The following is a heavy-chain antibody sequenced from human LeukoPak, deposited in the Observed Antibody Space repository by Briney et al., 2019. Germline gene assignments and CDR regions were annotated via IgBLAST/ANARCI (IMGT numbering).Heavy chain of an antibody. CDR2: ISSGSSYI. J-gene: IGHJ3*02. CDR1: GFSFSSYS. CDR3: ARGGSGRTQDDTYDI. V-gene: IGHV3-21*01. D-gene: IGHD3-10*01. Sequence: GGSLRLSCAASGFSFSSYSMNWARQAPGKGLEWVSIISSGSSYIFYADSVKGRFTISRDNAKNSLYLQMDSLRAEDTAVYSCARGGSGRTQDDTYDIWGQGTKVTVSS.